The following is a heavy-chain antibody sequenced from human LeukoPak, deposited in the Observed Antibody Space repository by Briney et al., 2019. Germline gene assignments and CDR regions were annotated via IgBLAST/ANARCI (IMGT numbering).Heavy chain of an antibody. CDR1: GFTFSSYG. CDR2: ISYDGSNK. Sequence: GRSLRLSCAASGFTFSSYGMHWVRQAPGKGLEWVAVISYDGSNKYYADSVKGRFTISRDNSKNTLYLQMNSLRAEDTAVYYCARDEMVRGVRYYYYGMDVWGQGTTVTVSS. CDR3: ARDEMVRGVRYYYYGMDV. D-gene: IGHD3-10*01. J-gene: IGHJ6*02. V-gene: IGHV3-30*03.